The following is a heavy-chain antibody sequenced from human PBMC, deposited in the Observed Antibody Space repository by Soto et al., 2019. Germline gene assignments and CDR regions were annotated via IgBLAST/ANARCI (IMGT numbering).Heavy chain of an antibody. J-gene: IGHJ6*03. V-gene: IGHV3-23*01. D-gene: IGHD5-12*01. CDR3: AKRGYSGYDSYYYYMDV. CDR1: GFTFSSYA. CDR2: ISGSGGST. Sequence: EVQLLESGGGLVQPGGSLRLSCAASGFTFSSYAMSWVRQAPGKGLEWVSAISGSGGSTYYADSVKGRFTISRDNSKNTLYLQMNSQRAEDTAVYYCAKRGYSGYDSYYYYMDVWGKGTTVTVSS.